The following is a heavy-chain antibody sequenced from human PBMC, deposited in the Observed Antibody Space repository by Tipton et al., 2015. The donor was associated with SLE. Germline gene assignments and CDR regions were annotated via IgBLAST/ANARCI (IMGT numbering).Heavy chain of an antibody. CDR3: AKRGLRPAHHFDS. CDR1: GFLFRRFA. J-gene: IGHJ4*02. D-gene: IGHD2-21*02. Sequence: SLRLSCAASGFLFRRFALSWVRQSPGKGLEWVSTIVDSGVTTYYAESLKGRFTISRDNSKDTFYLKINNLRADDTAVYYCAKRGLRPAHHFDSWGQGTLVTVSS. CDR2: IVDSGVTT. V-gene: IGHV3-23*01.